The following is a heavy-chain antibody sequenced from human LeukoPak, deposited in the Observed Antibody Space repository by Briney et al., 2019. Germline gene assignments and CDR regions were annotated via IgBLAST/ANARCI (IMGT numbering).Heavy chain of an antibody. CDR2: INQDGSEK. CDR1: GLRLGSFW. D-gene: IGHD5-24*01. Sequence: RGSPRLSCAVSGLRLGSFWMSWVRQAPGQGLEWVANINQDGSEKYFVDSVRGRFTISRDNSKNSLHLQMNTLRAEDTTVYYCARERDGRFFDYWGQGTLVTVSS. CDR3: ARERDGRFFDY. V-gene: IGHV3-7*01. J-gene: IGHJ4*02.